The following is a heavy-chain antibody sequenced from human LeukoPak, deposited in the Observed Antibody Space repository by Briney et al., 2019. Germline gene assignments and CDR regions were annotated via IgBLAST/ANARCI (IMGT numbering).Heavy chain of an antibody. CDR2: IKSDGST. CDR3: H. CDR1: GFTFSTYW. V-gene: IGHV3-74*01. J-gene: IGHJ1*01. Sequence: GGSPRLSCAASGFTFSTYWMHWVRQAPGKGLVWVSRIKSDGSTNYADSVKGRFTISRDNAKNTVSLQMNSLRPEDTGVYYRHWGQGTLVTVSS.